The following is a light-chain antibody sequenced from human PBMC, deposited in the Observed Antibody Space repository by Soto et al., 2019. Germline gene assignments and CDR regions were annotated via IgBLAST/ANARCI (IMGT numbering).Light chain of an antibody. CDR3: SSYTSSNTLV. CDR2: DVS. J-gene: IGLJ2*01. V-gene: IGLV2-14*03. CDR1: STDVGRYNY. Sequence: QSARTQPASVSGSPGQSITIYCTGTSTDVGRYNYVSWYQQHPGKAPKLMIYDVSNRPSGVSTRFSGSKSGNTASLTISGLQAEDEADYYCSSYTSSNTLVFGGGTKLTVL.